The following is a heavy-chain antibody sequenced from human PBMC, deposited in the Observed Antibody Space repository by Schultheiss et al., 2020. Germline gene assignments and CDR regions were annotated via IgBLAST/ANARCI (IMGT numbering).Heavy chain of an antibody. V-gene: IGHV3-23*01. CDR2: ISRGGAST. CDR3: AKRVWGMTAVSTGLDV. J-gene: IGHJ6*02. Sequence: GSLRLSCAVSGLTFASYSMSWVRQAPGKGLEWVSLISRGGASTYYGDSVKGRFTISRDNSKNTLYLEMDRLRAEDTAVYYCAKRVWGMTAVSTGLDVWGQGTTVTVSS. D-gene: IGHD4-11*01. CDR1: GLTFASYS.